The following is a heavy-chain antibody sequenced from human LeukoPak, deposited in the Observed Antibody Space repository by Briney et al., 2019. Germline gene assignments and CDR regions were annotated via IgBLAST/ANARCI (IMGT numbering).Heavy chain of an antibody. V-gene: IGHV3-21*01. CDR1: GFTFSSYS. CDR2: ISSSSSYI. D-gene: IGHD3-3*01. CDR3: ARGPLYYDFWSGYPTGKTIDHEGVRYGMDV. Sequence: PRGSLRLSCAASGFTFSSYSMNWVRQAPGKGLEWVSSISSSSSYIYYADSVKGRFTISRDNAKNSLYLQINSLRAEDTAVYYCARGPLYYDFWSGYPTGKTIDHEGVRYGMDVWGRG. J-gene: IGHJ6*02.